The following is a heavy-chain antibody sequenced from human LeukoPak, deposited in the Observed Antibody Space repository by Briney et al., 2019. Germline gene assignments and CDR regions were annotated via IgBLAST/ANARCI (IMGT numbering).Heavy chain of an antibody. J-gene: IGHJ4*02. V-gene: IGHV3-21*01. CDR3: ARASNSGSFFFDH. D-gene: IGHD1-26*01. Sequence: GGSLRLSCVASGFTFSTYNIYWVRQVPGKGLQWVSSIYSGSTYIYYADLVKGRFTISRDDAKNSVYLQMNSLSDEDTAVYYCARASNSGSFFFDHWGQGTPVTVSS. CDR2: IYSGSTYI. CDR1: GFTFSTYN.